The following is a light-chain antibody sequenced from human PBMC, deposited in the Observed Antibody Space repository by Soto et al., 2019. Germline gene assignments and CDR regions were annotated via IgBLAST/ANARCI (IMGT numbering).Light chain of an antibody. CDR1: QSLSGSY. CDR3: QQYGSSPYT. V-gene: IGKV3-20*01. Sequence: EIVLTQSPGTLSLSPGERATLSCRASQSLSGSYLAWYQQKPGQAPRLLIFGASSRATGIPDRFSGSGSGTDFTLTISRLEPEDFAVYYCQQYGSSPYTFGQGTKLEIK. J-gene: IGKJ2*01. CDR2: GAS.